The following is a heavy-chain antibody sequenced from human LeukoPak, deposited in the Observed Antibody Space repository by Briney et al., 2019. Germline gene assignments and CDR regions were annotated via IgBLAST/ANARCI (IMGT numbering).Heavy chain of an antibody. CDR2: INPDSGGT. D-gene: IGHD1-26*01. CDR1: GYTFTGYY. CDR3: AGAGYSGNYYYYFDF. Sequence: ATVTVSCKASGYTFTGYYIHWVRQAPGQGLEWVGWINPDSGGTNYAQNFQGRVTMTRDTSTSTVCMQLSRLRSDDTAVYYCAGAGYSGNYYYYFDFWGQGTLVTVSS. J-gene: IGHJ4*02. V-gene: IGHV1-2*02.